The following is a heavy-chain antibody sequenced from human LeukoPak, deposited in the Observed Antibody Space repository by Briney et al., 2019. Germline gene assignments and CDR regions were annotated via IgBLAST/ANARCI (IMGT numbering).Heavy chain of an antibody. CDR3: ARGAPHIVVVVAATLEYYFDY. D-gene: IGHD2-15*01. CDR1: GYTFTGYY. J-gene: IGHJ4*02. Sequence: ASVKVSCKASGYTFTGYYMHWVRQAPGQGLEWMGWINPNSGGTNYAQKFQGRVTMTRDTSISTAYMELSRLRSDDTAVYYCARGAPHIVVVVAATLEYYFDYCGQGTLVTVSS. CDR2: INPNSGGT. V-gene: IGHV1-2*02.